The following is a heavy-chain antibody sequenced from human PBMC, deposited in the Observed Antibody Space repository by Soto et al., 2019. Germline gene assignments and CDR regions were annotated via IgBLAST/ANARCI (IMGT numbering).Heavy chain of an antibody. CDR2: ISSSSSTI. Sequence: PGGSLRLSCAVSGFICSSYDMSWVRQAPGKGLEWVSYISSSSSTIYYADSVKGRFTISRDNAKNSLYLQMNSLRDEDTAVYYCARLHQYSSSWYYYYYGMDVWGQGTTVTVSS. CDR1: GFICSSYD. D-gene: IGHD6-13*01. J-gene: IGHJ6*02. V-gene: IGHV3-48*02. CDR3: ARLHQYSSSWYYYYYGMDV.